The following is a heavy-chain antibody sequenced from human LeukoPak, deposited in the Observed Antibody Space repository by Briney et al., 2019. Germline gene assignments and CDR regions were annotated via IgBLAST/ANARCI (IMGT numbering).Heavy chain of an antibody. CDR2: VNHSGST. CDR3: ARAEITAAGVPFDY. J-gene: IGHJ4*02. Sequence: PSETPSLTCAVYGESFSGYYWSWIRQPPGKGLEWIGEVNHSGSTNYNPSLKSRVTISVDTSKNQFSLKLSSVTAADTGVYYCARAEITAAGVPFDYWGQGTLVTVSS. D-gene: IGHD6-13*01. CDR1: GESFSGYY. V-gene: IGHV4-34*01.